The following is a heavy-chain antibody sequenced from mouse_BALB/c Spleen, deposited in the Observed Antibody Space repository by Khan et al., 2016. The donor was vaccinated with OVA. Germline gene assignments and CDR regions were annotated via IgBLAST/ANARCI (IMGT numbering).Heavy chain of an antibody. J-gene: IGHJ2*01. CDR2: INPSNGRT. D-gene: IGHD6-1*01. CDR3: ARVITRDY. Sequence: QVQLQQSGAELVKPGASVKLSCKASGYTFTSYWMHWVKQRPGQGLEWIGEINPSNGRTNYNEKFKSKATLTVDKSSSTAYMQLSSPTSEDSAVYYWARVITRDYWGQGTTLTVSS. V-gene: IGHV1S81*02. CDR1: GYTFTSYW.